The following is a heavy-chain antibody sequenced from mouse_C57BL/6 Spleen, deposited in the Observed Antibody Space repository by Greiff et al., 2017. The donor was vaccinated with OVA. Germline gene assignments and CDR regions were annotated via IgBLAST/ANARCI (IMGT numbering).Heavy chain of an antibody. Sequence: QVQLQQSGPELVKPGASVKLSCKASGYTFTSYDINWVKQRPGQGLEWIGWIYPRDGSTKYNEKFKGQAILTVDTSSSTSYMELHSLTSEDSAVYFCARGYYGNPFAYWGQGTLVTVSA. CDR3: ARGYYGNPFAY. CDR2: IYPRDGST. J-gene: IGHJ3*01. D-gene: IGHD2-1*01. V-gene: IGHV1-85*01. CDR1: GYTFTSYD.